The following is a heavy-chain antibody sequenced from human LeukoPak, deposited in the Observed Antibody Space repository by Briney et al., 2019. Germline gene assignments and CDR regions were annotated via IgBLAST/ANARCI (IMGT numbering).Heavy chain of an antibody. V-gene: IGHV3-23*01. J-gene: IGHJ4*02. CDR3: AKPDSSGYSNYFDY. CDR1: GFTVSNNS. Sequence: GGSLRLSCAASGFTVSNNSMSWVRQAPGKGLEWVSTISGSGGRTYYADSVKGRFTISRDNSKNTLYLQMSSLRAEDTAVYYCAKPDSSGYSNYFDYWGQGTLVTVSS. D-gene: IGHD3-22*01. CDR2: ISGSGGRT.